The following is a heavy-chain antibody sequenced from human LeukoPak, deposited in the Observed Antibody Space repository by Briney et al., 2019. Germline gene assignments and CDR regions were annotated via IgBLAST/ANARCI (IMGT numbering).Heavy chain of an antibody. D-gene: IGHD3-9*01. V-gene: IGHV1-69*05. CDR2: IIPMFGTA. J-gene: IGHJ6*04. CDR3: ARGQNLYDILTGYPDV. CDR1: GGTFSSYD. Sequence: GASVKVSCKASGGTFSSYDISWVRQAPGQGLEWMGGIIPMFGTANYAQKFQGRVTITRNTSISTAYMELSSLRSEDTAVYYCARGQNLYDILTGYPDVWGKGTTVTVSS.